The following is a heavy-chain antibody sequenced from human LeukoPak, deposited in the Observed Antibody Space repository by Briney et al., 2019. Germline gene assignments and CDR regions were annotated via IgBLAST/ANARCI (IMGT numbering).Heavy chain of an antibody. CDR2: INPSGGST. CDR1: GYTFTSYY. V-gene: IGHV1-46*01. Sequence: ASVKVSCKASGYTFTSYYIHWVRQAPGQGLEWMGLINPSGGSTSYAQKFQGRVTMTRDTSTSTVYMELSSLRSEDSTVYYCARHLLGYYDTSGLYLYFWGQGTLVTVSS. J-gene: IGHJ4*02. D-gene: IGHD3-22*01. CDR3: ARHLLGYYDTSGLYLYF.